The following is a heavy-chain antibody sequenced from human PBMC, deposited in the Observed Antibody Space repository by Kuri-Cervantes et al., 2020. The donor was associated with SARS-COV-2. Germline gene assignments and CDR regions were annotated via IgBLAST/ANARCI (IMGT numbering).Heavy chain of an antibody. D-gene: IGHD1-26*01. CDR3: ARNEWELFSGYYFDY. CDR1: GFTFSDHY. J-gene: IGHJ4*02. CDR2: TRNKANSYTT. Sequence: GGSLRLSCAASGFTFSDHYMDWVRQAPGKGLEWIGRTRNKANSYTTEYAASVKGRFTISRDDSKNSLYLQMNSLRAEDTAVYYCARNEWELFSGYYFDYWGQGTLVTVSS. V-gene: IGHV3-72*01.